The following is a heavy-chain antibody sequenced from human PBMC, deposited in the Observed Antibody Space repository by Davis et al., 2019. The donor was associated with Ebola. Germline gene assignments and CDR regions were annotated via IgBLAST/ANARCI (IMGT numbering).Heavy chain of an antibody. CDR1: GFTFSSYA. Sequence: GGSLRLSCTASGFTFSSYAMSWVRQTPGKGLEWVSGIGGSGSDTYYADSVKGRFTISRDNSKNTVFLQMSSLRAEDTAVYYCAKHVGDYIRAFDYWGQGALVTVSS. CDR2: IGGSGSDT. CDR3: AKHVGDYIRAFDY. D-gene: IGHD3-10*01. V-gene: IGHV3-23*01. J-gene: IGHJ4*02.